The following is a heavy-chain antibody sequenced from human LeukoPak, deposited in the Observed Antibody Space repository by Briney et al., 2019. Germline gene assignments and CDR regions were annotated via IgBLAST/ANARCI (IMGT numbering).Heavy chain of an antibody. CDR1: GLTFSNHG. D-gene: IGHD1-1*01. Sequence: PGGSLRLSCEASGLTFSNHGMSWVRQAPGKGLQWVSAITGDGTTTYYADSVKGRFTISRDNSKNMLHLQMSSLRAEDTAVYYCAKMNGYFEYWGQGALVPVSS. CDR2: ITGDGTTT. V-gene: IGHV3-23*01. CDR3: AKMNGYFEY. J-gene: IGHJ4*02.